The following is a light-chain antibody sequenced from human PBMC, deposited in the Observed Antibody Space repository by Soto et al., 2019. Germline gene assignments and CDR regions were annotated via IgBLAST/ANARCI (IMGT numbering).Light chain of an antibody. CDR3: QSYDGSLSGWV. V-gene: IGLV1-40*01. CDR1: SSNIGAAYD. Sequence: QSVLTQPPSVSGAPGQKVTISCTRSSSNIGAAYDVHWYQHLPGTAPKLLIYGNNHRPSGVPDRFSGSKSGTSASLAITGLQAEDEADYYCQSYDGSLSGWVFGGGTKVTVL. CDR2: GNN. J-gene: IGLJ3*02.